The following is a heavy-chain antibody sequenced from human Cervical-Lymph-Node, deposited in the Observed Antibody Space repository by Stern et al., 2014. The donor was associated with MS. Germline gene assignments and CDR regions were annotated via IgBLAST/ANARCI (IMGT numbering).Heavy chain of an antibody. J-gene: IGHJ1*01. CDR1: GFTFSSYG. Sequence: VQLVESGGGVVQTGRSLRLSCAASGFTFSSYGMHWVRQAPGKGLEWVAVIWYDGSKEYYADSVKGRFTISRDNSKNTLYLLMNSLRAEDTAVYYCARESGNTAEYFHHWGQGTLVTVSS. D-gene: IGHD4-23*01. V-gene: IGHV3-33*01. CDR3: ARESGNTAEYFHH. CDR2: IWYDGSKE.